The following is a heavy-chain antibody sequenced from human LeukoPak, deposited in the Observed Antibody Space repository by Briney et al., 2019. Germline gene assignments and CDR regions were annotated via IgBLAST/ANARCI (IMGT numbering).Heavy chain of an antibody. J-gene: IGHJ1*01. V-gene: IGHV7-4-1*02. CDR3: ARDLTDYYDSSGSQIFQH. D-gene: IGHD3-22*01. CDR1: GYTFTSYA. Sequence: GASVKVSCKASGYTFTSYAMNWVRQAPGQGLEWMGWINTNTGNPTYAQGFTGRFVFSLDTSVSTAYLQISSLKADDTAVYYCARDLTDYYDSSGSQIFQHWGQGTLVTVSS. CDR2: INTNTGNP.